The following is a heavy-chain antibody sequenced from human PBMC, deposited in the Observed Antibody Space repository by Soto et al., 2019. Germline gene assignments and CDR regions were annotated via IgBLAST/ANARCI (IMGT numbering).Heavy chain of an antibody. CDR1: GGSISSYY. CDR3: ARQDGITPFYGMDV. V-gene: IGHV4-59*08. D-gene: IGHD2-15*01. CDR2: IYYSGST. Sequence: PSETLSLTCTVSGGSISSYYWSWIRQPPGKGLEWIGYIYYSGSTNYNPSLKSRVTISVDTSKNQFSLKLSSVTAADTAVYYCARQDGITPFYGMDVWGQGTTVTVSS. J-gene: IGHJ6*02.